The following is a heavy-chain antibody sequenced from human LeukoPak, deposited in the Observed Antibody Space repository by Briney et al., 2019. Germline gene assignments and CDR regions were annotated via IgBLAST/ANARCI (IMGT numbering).Heavy chain of an antibody. CDR3: ARGMTTVTPLDY. CDR1: GGSFSGYY. V-gene: IGHV4-34*01. CDR2: INHSGST. Sequence: SETLSLTCAVYGGSFSGYYWSWIRQPPGKGLEWIGEINHSGSTNYNPSLKSRVTISVDTSKNQFSLKLSSVTAADTAVYYCARGMTTVTPLDYWGQGTPVTVSS. J-gene: IGHJ4*02. D-gene: IGHD4-17*01.